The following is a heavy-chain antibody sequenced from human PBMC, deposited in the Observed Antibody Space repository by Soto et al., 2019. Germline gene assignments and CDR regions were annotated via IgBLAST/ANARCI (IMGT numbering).Heavy chain of an antibody. CDR3: AKGGSHNFDS. CDR2: MSYDGSNE. J-gene: IGHJ4*02. V-gene: IGHV3-30*18. CDR1: GFTFSHYA. Sequence: QVQLVESGGGVVQPGRSLRLSCAASGFTFSHYAMHWVRQAPGKGLEWVALMSYDGSNEYYADSVKGRFTISRDNSKNTLYLQMNSLRAEDTAVYYCAKGGSHNFDSWGQGTLVTVSS. D-gene: IGHD1-26*01.